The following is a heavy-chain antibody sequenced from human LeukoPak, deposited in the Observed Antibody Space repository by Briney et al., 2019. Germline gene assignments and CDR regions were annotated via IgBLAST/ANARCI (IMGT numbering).Heavy chain of an antibody. V-gene: IGHV4-59*01. Sequence: MTSETLSLTCTVSGGSISSYYWSWIRQPPGKGLEWIGYIYYSGSTNYNPSLKSRLTISVATSKTQFSLKLTSVTAADTAVYYCARSSYYYGADAFDIWGQGTMVTVSS. CDR3: ARSSYYYGADAFDI. CDR2: IYYSGST. D-gene: IGHD3-10*01. CDR1: GGSISSYY. J-gene: IGHJ3*02.